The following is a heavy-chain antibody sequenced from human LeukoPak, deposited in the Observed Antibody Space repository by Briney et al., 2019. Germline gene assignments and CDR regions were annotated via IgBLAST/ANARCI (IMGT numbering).Heavy chain of an antibody. CDR1: GFTFSSYS. CDR2: ISGSSSYI. D-gene: IGHD3-3*01. V-gene: IGHV3-21*01. Sequence: PGGSLRLSCAASGFTFSSYSMNWVRQAPGKGLEWVSSISGSSSYIYYADSVKGRFTISRDNARNSLFLQMNSLRAEETAVYYCARDPPVLRFLERLGGYFDYWGQGTLVTVSS. CDR3: ARDPPVLRFLERLGGYFDY. J-gene: IGHJ4*02.